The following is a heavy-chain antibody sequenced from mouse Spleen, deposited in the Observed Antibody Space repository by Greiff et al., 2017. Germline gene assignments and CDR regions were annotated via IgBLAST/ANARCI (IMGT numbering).Heavy chain of an antibody. D-gene: IGHD1-1*01. J-gene: IGHJ3*01. CDR2: INYDGSST. Sequence: EVTLVESEGGLVQPGSSMKLSCTASGFTFSDYYMAWVRQVPEKGLEWVANINYDGSSTYYLDSLKSRFIISRDNAKNILYLQMSSLKSEDTATYYCAREDYGSSPFAYWGQGTLVTVSA. CDR3: AREDYGSSPFAY. V-gene: IGHV5-16*01. CDR1: GFTFSDYY.